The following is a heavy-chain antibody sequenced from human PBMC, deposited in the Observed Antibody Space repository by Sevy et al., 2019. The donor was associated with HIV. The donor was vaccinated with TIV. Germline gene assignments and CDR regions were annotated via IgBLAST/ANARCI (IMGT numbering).Heavy chain of an antibody. D-gene: IGHD2-15*01. V-gene: IGHV3-7*01. CDR1: GFTFSNYW. Sequence: GGSLRLSCAASGFTFSNYWMSWVRQAPGKGLEWVANIKQDGSEKFYLDSVKGRFTISRDNAKNSLFLQMNSLRAVDTAVYYCAVDVVVNDVAFDYWGQGTLVTVSS. CDR2: IKQDGSEK. CDR3: AVDVVVNDVAFDY. J-gene: IGHJ4*02.